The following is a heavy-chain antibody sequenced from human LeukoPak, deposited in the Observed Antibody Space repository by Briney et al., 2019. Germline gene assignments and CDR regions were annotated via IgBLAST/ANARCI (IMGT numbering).Heavy chain of an antibody. D-gene: IGHD2-2*01. CDR2: IKQDGSEK. CDR3: GKDSVSTVVAPVATS. Sequence: GGSLRLSCAASGFTFSNYWMSWVRQAPGKGLEWVANIKQDGSEKYYVDSVKGRFTISRENANNSLYLQMNSLRAEDTAVYYCGKDSVSTVVAPVATSWGQGTLVTVSS. CDR1: GFTFSNYW. V-gene: IGHV3-7*01. J-gene: IGHJ4*02.